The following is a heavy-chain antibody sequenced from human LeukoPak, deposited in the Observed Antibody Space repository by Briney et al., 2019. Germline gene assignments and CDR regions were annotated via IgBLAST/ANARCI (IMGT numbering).Heavy chain of an antibody. CDR3: ARGRSSSWYPGDY. V-gene: IGHV4-59*01. J-gene: IGHJ4*02. Sequence: SETLSLACTVSGGSISSYYWSWIRQPPGKGLEWIGYIYYSGSTNYNPSLKSRVTISVDTSKNQFSLKLSSVTAADTAVYYCARGRSSSWYPGDYWGQGTLVTVSS. D-gene: IGHD6-13*01. CDR1: GGSISSYY. CDR2: IYYSGST.